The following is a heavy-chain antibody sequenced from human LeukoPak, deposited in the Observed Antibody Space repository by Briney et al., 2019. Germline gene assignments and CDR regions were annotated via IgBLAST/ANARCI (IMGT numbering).Heavy chain of an antibody. CDR1: GGSISSSSYY. Sequence: SETLSLTCTVSGGSISSSSYYWGWIRQPPGKGLEWIGSIYYSGSTYYNPSLKSRVTISVDTSKNQFSLKLSSVTAADTAVYYCARLRRYCSSTSCYFRETNAFDIWGQGTMVTVPS. J-gene: IGHJ3*02. CDR3: ARLRRYCSSTSCYFRETNAFDI. D-gene: IGHD2-2*01. V-gene: IGHV4-39*01. CDR2: IYYSGST.